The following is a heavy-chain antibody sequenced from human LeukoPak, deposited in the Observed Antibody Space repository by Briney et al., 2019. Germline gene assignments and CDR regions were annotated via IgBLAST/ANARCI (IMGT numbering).Heavy chain of an antibody. CDR3: AKTLPQYYYGSGSYDAFDT. CDR1: GYSFTSYW. D-gene: IGHD3-10*01. V-gene: IGHV5-51*01. Sequence: GESLKISCKGSGYSFTSYWIGWVRQMPGKGLEWMGIIYPGDSDTRYSPSFQGQVTISADKSISTAYLQWSSLKASDTAMYYCAKTLPQYYYGSGSYDAFDTWGQGTMVTVSS. J-gene: IGHJ3*02. CDR2: IYPGDSDT.